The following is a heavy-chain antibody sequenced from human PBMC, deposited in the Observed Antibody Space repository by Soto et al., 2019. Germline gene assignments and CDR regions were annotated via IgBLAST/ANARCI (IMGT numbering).Heavy chain of an antibody. CDR2: ISGSGRNT. CDR1: GFTFSNYA. CDR3: AKDLNGSGSFTSYYHYGMDV. Sequence: EEQMLESERGLVHPGGSLRLCCAASGFTFSNYAMNWVRQAPGKGLEWVSSISGSGRNTYYADSVKGRLTISRDSSKNTLYLQMNSLRVEDTGVYYCAKDLNGSGSFTSYYHYGMDVWGQGTTVTVSS. J-gene: IGHJ6*02. V-gene: IGHV3-23*01. D-gene: IGHD3-10*01.